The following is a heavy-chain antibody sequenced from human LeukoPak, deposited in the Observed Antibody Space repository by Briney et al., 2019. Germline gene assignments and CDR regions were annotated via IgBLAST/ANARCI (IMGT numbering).Heavy chain of an antibody. V-gene: IGHV3-53*01. CDR1: GFIVSSNY. D-gene: IGHD1-26*01. CDR2: IYSGGAT. Sequence: PGASLRLSCAASGFIVSSNYMSWVRQAPGKGLEWVSVIYSGGATYYADSVKGRFTISRDNSKNMLYLQMNSLRAEDTAVYYCARGPIVGPTKGFDPWGQGTLVTVSS. CDR3: ARGPIVGPTKGFDP. J-gene: IGHJ5*02.